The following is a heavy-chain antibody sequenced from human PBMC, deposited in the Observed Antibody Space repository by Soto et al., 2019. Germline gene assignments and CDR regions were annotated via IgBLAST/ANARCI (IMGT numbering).Heavy chain of an antibody. CDR3: GKERRGSGWSVCNF. CDR2: MSGNGDSA. J-gene: IGHJ4*02. V-gene: IGHV3-23*01. D-gene: IGHD6-19*01. Sequence: VQLLESGGGLVQPGGSLRLSCAASGFTFRDYAMNWVRLSPGKGLEWVSDMSGNGDSARHADSVKGRFTISRDNSRNTLYLQMTSLRVDDTAVYYCGKERRGSGWSVCNFWGQGTLVTVSS. CDR1: GFTFRDYA.